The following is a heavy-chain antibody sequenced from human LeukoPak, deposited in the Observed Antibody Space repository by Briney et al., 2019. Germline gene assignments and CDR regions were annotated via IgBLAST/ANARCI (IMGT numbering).Heavy chain of an antibody. CDR2: ISWNSGSR. CDR3: AKGSWFDP. Sequence: GRSLRLSCVASGFTFDDYAMHWVRQAPGKGLEWVSGISWNSGSRGYADSVKGRFTISRDNAKTSLYLQMNSLRAEDTAVYYCAKGSWFDPWGQGTLVTVSS. CDR1: GFTFDDYA. J-gene: IGHJ5*02. V-gene: IGHV3-9*01.